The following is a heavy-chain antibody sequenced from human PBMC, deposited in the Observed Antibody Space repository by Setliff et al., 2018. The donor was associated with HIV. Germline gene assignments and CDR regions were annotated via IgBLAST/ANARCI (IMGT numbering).Heavy chain of an antibody. Sequence: PSETLSLTCTVSGVSISNYYWSWIRQPPGKGLEWIGEINHSGSTNYNPSLKSRVTISVDTSKNQFSLKLSFVTAADTAVYYCARVIGWNDAGDYWGRGTLVTVSS. CDR3: ARVIGWNDAGDY. CDR2: INHSGST. D-gene: IGHD1-1*01. J-gene: IGHJ4*02. CDR1: GVSISNYY. V-gene: IGHV4-34*01.